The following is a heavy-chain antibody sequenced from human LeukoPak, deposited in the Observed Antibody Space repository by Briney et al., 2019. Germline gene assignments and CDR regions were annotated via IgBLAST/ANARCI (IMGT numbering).Heavy chain of an antibody. V-gene: IGHV4-39*07. D-gene: IGHD6-6*01. J-gene: IGHJ4*02. Sequence: PSETLSLTCTVSGGSISSSSYYWGWIRQPPGKGLEWIGSIYYSGSTYYNPSLKSRVTISVDTSKNQFSLKLSSVTAADTAVYYCARGWSSSAEFHISSDWGQGTLVTVSS. CDR3: ARGWSSSAEFHISSD. CDR2: IYYSGST. CDR1: GGSISSSSYY.